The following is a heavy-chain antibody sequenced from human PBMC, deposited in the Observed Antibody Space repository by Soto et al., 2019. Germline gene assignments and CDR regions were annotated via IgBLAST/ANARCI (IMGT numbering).Heavy chain of an antibody. J-gene: IGHJ4*02. CDR3: AKDPRYCSGGSCFSGLYYFDY. Sequence: GGSLRLSCAAAGCSFSSYAMSYVRQAPGKGLEWVSGISDSGGSTYYADSVKGRFTISRDSSKNTLHLQMNSLRAEDTAVYYCAKDPRYCSGGSCFSGLYYFDYWGQGTLVTVSS. CDR2: ISDSGGST. CDR1: GCSFSSYA. D-gene: IGHD2-15*01. V-gene: IGHV3-23*01.